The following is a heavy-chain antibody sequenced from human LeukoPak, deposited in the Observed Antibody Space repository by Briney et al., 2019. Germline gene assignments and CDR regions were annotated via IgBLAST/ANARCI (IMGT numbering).Heavy chain of an antibody. CDR1: RFTFSSYS. CDR2: ISSSSSYI. D-gene: IGHD3-3*01. V-gene: IGHV3-21*01. J-gene: IGHJ6*02. Sequence: GGSLRLSCAASRFTFSSYSMNWVRQAPGKGLEWVSSISSSSSYIYYADSVKGRFTISRDNAKNSLYLQMNSLRAEDTAVYYCARDRVRYDFWSGYSSYYYGMDVWGQGTTVTVSS. CDR3: ARDRVRYDFWSGYSSYYYGMDV.